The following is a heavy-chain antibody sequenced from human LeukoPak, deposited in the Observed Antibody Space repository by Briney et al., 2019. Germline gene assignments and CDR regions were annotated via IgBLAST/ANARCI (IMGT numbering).Heavy chain of an antibody. CDR2: ISSSSSYI. V-gene: IGHV3-21*01. D-gene: IGHD3-22*01. CDR1: GFTFSSYS. Sequence: PGGSLRLSCAASGFTFSSYSVNWVRQAPGKGLEWVSSISSSSSYIYYADSVKGRFTISRDNAKNSLYLQMNSLRAEDTAVYYCASYYYDSSGYYYPAAFDIWGQGTMVTVSS. J-gene: IGHJ3*02. CDR3: ASYYYDSSGYYYPAAFDI.